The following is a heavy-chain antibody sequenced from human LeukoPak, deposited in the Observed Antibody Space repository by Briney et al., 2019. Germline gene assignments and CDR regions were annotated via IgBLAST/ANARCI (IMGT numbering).Heavy chain of an antibody. Sequence: SQTLSLTCTVSGGSISSGGYYWSWIRQPPGKGLEWIGEINHSGSTNYNPSLKSRVTISVDTSKNQFSLKLSSVTAADTAVYYCARAFSNLNWNYSGGYFDYWGQGTLVTVSS. D-gene: IGHD1-7*01. V-gene: IGHV4-30-2*01. CDR3: ARAFSNLNWNYSGGYFDY. CDR1: GGSISSGGYY. J-gene: IGHJ4*02. CDR2: INHSGST.